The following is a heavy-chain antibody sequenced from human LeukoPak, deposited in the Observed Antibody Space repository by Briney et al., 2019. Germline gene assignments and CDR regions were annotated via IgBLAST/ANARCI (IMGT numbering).Heavy chain of an antibody. Sequence: SETLSLTCAVYGGSFSGYYWSWIRQPPGKGLEWIGEINHSGSTNYNPSLKSRVTISVDTSKNQFSLKLSSVTAADTAVYYCARYGRLQFDYRGQGTLVTVSS. D-gene: IGHD4-4*01. V-gene: IGHV4-34*01. CDR1: GGSFSGYY. CDR2: INHSGST. CDR3: ARYGRLQFDY. J-gene: IGHJ4*02.